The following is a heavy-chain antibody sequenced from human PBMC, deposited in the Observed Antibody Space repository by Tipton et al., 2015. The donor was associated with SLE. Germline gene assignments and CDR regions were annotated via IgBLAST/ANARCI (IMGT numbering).Heavy chain of an antibody. CDR3: AKADGVVGGQVPYWYFDL. Sequence: TLSLTCSVSGDSITTTNYFWGWIRQPPGKGLEWLAIIYPTGNSHFNPSLKSRVTIALDTSKNQFSLKLSSVTAADTAMYYCAKADGVVGGQVPYWYFDLWGRGTLVTVSS. CDR1: GDSITTTNYF. D-gene: IGHD2-21*01. V-gene: IGHV4-39*07. CDR2: IYPTGNS. J-gene: IGHJ2*01.